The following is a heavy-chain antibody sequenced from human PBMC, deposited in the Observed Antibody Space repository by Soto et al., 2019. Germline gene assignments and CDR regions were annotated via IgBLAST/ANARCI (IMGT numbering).Heavy chain of an antibody. CDR3: ARKNLRAGTGHFDN. J-gene: IGHJ4*02. D-gene: IGHD6-19*01. V-gene: IGHV4-34*01. CDR2: INHVGSI. CDR1: GGSFSGYY. Sequence: QVQLQQWGAGLVKPSETLSLTCAASGGSFSGYYWSWIRQTPGEGLEWIGEINHVGSINYNPSLKSRVTVSVDTSKNQFSLKLRSVTAADTAIYFCARKNLRAGTGHFDNWGQGTPVTVSS.